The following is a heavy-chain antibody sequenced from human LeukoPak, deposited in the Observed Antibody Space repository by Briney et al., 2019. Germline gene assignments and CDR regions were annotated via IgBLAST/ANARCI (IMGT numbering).Heavy chain of an antibody. V-gene: IGHV4-4*02. CDR1: GGTISSSHW. Sequence: SETLSLTCAVSGGTISSSHWWSWVRQPPGKGLEWIGEIYHTGSTNYNPSLKSRVTISVDKSKDQFSLKLSSVTAADTAVYYCAKSQSSCWSGFDYWGQGTLVTVSS. CDR2: IYHTGST. D-gene: IGHD6-19*01. CDR3: AKSQSSCWSGFDY. J-gene: IGHJ4*02.